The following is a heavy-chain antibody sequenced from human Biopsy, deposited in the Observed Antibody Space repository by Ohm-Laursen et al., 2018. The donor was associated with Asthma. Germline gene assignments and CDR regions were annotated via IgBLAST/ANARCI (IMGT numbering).Heavy chain of an antibody. CDR2: INAGNGNT. CDR3: ASSIAVADSDAFDI. CDR1: GYTFTSYA. J-gene: IGHJ3*02. D-gene: IGHD6-19*01. Sequence: ASVKVSCKVSGYTFTSYAMHWVRRAPGQRLEWMGWINAGNGNTKYSQKFQGRVTITRDTSASTAYMELSSLRSEDTAVYYCASSIAVADSDAFDIWGQGTMVTVSS. V-gene: IGHV1-3*01.